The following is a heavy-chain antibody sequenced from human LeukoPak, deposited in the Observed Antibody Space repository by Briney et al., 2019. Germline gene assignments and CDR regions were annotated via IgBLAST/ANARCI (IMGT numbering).Heavy chain of an antibody. CDR2: ISSSGSTI. CDR1: GFTFSDYY. J-gene: IGHJ5*02. D-gene: IGHD3-9*01. Sequence: GGSLRLSCAASGFTFSDYYMSWIRQAPGKGLEWVSYISSSGSTIYYADSVKGRFTISRDNAKNSLYLQMNSLRAEDTAVYYCARDSSLLRYFDWLFRWGQGTLVTVSS. CDR3: ARDSSLLRYFDWLFR. V-gene: IGHV3-11*01.